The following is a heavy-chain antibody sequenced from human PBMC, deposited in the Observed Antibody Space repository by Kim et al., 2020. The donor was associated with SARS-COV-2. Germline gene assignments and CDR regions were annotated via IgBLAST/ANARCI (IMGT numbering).Heavy chain of an antibody. J-gene: IGHJ5*02. V-gene: IGHV4-34*01. D-gene: IGHD1-26*01. CDR3: ARGLLGGAAS. CDR2: GNT. Sequence: GNTSFSPSLKRRVTISVDTSKNQFSLQLTSVTAADTAVYYCARGLLGGAASWGQGTLVTVSS.